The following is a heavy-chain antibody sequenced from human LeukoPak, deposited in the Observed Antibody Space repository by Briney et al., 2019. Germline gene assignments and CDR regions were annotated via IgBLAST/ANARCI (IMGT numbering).Heavy chain of an antibody. J-gene: IGHJ4*02. V-gene: IGHV1-2*06. CDR3: ARGPSGSDY. D-gene: IGHD3-10*01. CDR1: GYTFTGYY. Sequence: ASVKVSCKVSGYTFTGYYLHWVRQAPGQGLEWMGRVNPSSGGTNYAQKFQGRVTMTRDTSINTAYMDLSSLSSDDTAVYYCARGPSGSDYWGQGTLVTVSS. CDR2: VNPSSGGT.